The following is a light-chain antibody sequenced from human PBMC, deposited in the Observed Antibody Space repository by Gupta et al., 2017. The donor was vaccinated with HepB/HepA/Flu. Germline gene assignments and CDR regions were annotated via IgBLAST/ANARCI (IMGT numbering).Light chain of an antibody. V-gene: IGLV2-14*03. Sequence: QAALTQPDSVSGYPGQSITISCTGTSTDVGGYNSVSWYQQNPGKAPKLMYYDGTNRPSGVSNRFAGSKSGTVAFTTISGLQAEDDAYYYCNSYTSRTTWVFGGGTQLTVL. J-gene: IGLJ2*01. CDR1: STDVGGYNS. CDR3: NSYTSRTTWV. CDR2: DGT.